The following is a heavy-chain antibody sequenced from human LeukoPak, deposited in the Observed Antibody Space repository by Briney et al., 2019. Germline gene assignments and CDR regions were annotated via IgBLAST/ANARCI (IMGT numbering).Heavy chain of an antibody. CDR2: FTRNDETT. CDR1: GFSFSNWA. J-gene: IGHJ6*04. V-gene: IGHV3-23*01. Sequence: YPGGSLRLSCAASGFSFSNWAMSWVRQAPGKGLEWVSGFTRNDETTSYADSVKGRFTISRDNSKNTLYLQMSSLRAEDTAVYYCAKDLFRVVWEPQDGMDVWGKGTTVTVSS. CDR3: AKDLFRVVWEPQDGMDV. D-gene: IGHD1-26*01.